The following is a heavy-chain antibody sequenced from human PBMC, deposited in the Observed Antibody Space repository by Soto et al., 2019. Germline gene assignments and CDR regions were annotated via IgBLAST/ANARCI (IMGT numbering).Heavy chain of an antibody. CDR3: ARLDCSGGSCYPYYFEH. CDR2: IRSNGRT. D-gene: IGHD2-15*01. V-gene: IGHV3-73*01. J-gene: IGHJ4*02. Sequence: GGSLRLSCAASGFTFSASAMHWVRQAPGKGLEWVGRIRSNGRTAYAASMQGRFTISRDDSKKTAYLQLNSLKTDDTAVYYCARLDCSGGSCYPYYFEHWGQGALVTVSS. CDR1: GFTFSASA.